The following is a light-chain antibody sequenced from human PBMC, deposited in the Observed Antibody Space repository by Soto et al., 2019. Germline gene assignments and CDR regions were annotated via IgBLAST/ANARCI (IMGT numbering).Light chain of an antibody. Sequence: EIVLTQSPGTLSLSPGERATLSCRASQNVNRSYLAWYQQKPGQAPRLLIYGATTRATGIPDRFSGSGSGTDFTLTISRLEPEDFAVYYCQQYSIFGGGTKVDIK. J-gene: IGKJ4*01. CDR1: QNVNRSY. CDR3: QQYSI. V-gene: IGKV3-20*01. CDR2: GAT.